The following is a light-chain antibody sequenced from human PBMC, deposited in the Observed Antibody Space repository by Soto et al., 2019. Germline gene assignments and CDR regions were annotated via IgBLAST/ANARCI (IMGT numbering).Light chain of an antibody. CDR1: QSVSSSD. Sequence: EMVLTQSPGTLSLSPGERGTLSCRASQSVSSSDLAWYQQKPGQAPRLLIYGASSRATGIPDRFSGSASGTDFTLTISRLEPEDFAVYYCQQYGSSLFTFGPGTKVDIK. CDR3: QQYGSSLFT. CDR2: GAS. J-gene: IGKJ3*01. V-gene: IGKV3-20*01.